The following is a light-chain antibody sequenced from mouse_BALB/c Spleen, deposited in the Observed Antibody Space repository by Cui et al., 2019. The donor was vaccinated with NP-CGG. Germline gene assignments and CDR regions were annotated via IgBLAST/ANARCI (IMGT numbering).Light chain of an antibody. V-gene: IGLV1*01. J-gene: IGLJ1*01. CDR1: IGVATTSNY. Sequence: QAVVTQESALTTSPGEKVTLTSRSTIGVATTSNYANGVQAKPDHLFTGLIGGTNNRAPGVPARFSGSLIEDKAALTITGAQTEDEAIYFCALWYSNHWVFGGGSKLTVL. CDR2: GTN. CDR3: ALWYSNHWV.